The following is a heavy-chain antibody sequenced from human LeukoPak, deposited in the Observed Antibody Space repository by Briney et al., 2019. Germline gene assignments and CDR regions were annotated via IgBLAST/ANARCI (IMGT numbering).Heavy chain of an antibody. CDR1: GFTFSSYG. CDR2: ISYDGSNQ. J-gene: IGHJ4*02. V-gene: IGHV3-30*03. Sequence: PGRSLRLSCAASGFTFSSYGMHWVRQAPGKGLEWVAVISYDGSNQYYADSVKGRFTISRDNAKNSLYLQMNSLRAEDTAVYYCVGLTHSSSWYLFNYWGQGTLVTVSS. CDR3: VGLTHSSSWYLFNY. D-gene: IGHD6-13*01.